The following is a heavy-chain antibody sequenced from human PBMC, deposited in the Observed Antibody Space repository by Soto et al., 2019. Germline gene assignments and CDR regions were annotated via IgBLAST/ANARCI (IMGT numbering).Heavy chain of an antibody. Sequence: PGGSLRLSCAASGFTLSSYSMNWVRQAPGKGLVWVSRIENDRSSRSHADSVKGRFTISSDNAKNTFYLQMDSLRAEDTAIYYCARNDYGDYRLDLWGQGTMVTVSS. CDR1: GFTLSSYS. J-gene: IGHJ3*01. CDR2: IENDRSSR. CDR3: ARNDYGDYRLDL. D-gene: IGHD4-17*01. V-gene: IGHV3-74*01.